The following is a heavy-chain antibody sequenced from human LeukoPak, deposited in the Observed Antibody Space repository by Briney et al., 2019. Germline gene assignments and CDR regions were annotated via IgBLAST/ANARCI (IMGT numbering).Heavy chain of an antibody. V-gene: IGHV4-34*01. CDR2: INHSGST. Sequence: PSETLSLTCAVYGGSFSGYYWSWIRQPPGKGLEWIGEINHSGSTNYNPSLKSRVTISVDTSKNQFSLKLSSVTAADTAVYYCARVSYDSSGYYYGYWGQGTLVTVSS. CDR3: ARVSYDSSGYYYGY. CDR1: GGSFSGYY. J-gene: IGHJ4*02. D-gene: IGHD3-22*01.